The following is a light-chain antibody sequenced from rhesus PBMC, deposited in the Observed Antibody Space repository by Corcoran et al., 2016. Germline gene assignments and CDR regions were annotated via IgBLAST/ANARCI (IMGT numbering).Light chain of an antibody. CDR1: QSVSSY. J-gene: IGKJ4*01. CDR3: QQYSNWPLT. V-gene: IGKV3S9*01. Sequence: EIVMTQSPATLSLSPGERATLSCRASQSVSSYVAWYQQKPEQAPRLLIYGSSSRATGIPDRFSGSGSGTEFTLTISSLEHEDFAVYYCQQYSNWPLTFGGGTKVEIK. CDR2: GSS.